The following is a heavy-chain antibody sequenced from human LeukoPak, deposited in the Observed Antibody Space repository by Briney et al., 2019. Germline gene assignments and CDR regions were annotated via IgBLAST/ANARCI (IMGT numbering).Heavy chain of an antibody. Sequence: PGGSLRLSCAASGFTFSSYAMHWVRQAPGKGLEWVAVISFDGSNKYYADSVKGRFTISRDNSKNTLYLQMNSLRAEDTAVYYCAKAPSTYYYDSSGYYSSLDYYYMDVWGKGTTVTVSS. D-gene: IGHD3-22*01. CDR1: GFTFSSYA. J-gene: IGHJ6*03. V-gene: IGHV3-30*04. CDR3: AKAPSTYYYDSSGYYSSLDYYYMDV. CDR2: ISFDGSNK.